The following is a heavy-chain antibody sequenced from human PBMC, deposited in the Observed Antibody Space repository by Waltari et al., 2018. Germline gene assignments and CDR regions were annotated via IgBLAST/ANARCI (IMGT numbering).Heavy chain of an antibody. Sequence: QVQLVQSGAEVKKPGASVKVPCKASGYSFTGYYLPWVRQAPGQGLEWMGWINPNSGGTNYAQKFQGRVTMTRDTSISTAYMELSRLRSDDTAVYYCARTAGGSYYYYGMDVWGQGTTVTVSS. CDR2: INPNSGGT. CDR3: ARTAGGSYYYYGMDV. CDR1: GYSFTGYY. J-gene: IGHJ6*02. V-gene: IGHV1-2*02. D-gene: IGHD2-15*01.